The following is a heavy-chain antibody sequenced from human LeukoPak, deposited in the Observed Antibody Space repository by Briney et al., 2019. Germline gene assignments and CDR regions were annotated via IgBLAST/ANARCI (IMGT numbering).Heavy chain of an antibody. J-gene: IGHJ5*02. D-gene: IGHD2-2*01. V-gene: IGHV4-4*02. CDR1: GGSISSSNW. CDR3: ARSCSSASCYASADWFDP. CDR2: IYHSGST. Sequence: PSGTLSLTCAVSGGSISSSNWWSWVRQPPGKGLEWIGEIYHSGSTNYNPSLKSRVTISVDKSKNQFSLKLSCVTAADTAVYYCARSCSSASCYASADWFDPWGQGTLVTVSS.